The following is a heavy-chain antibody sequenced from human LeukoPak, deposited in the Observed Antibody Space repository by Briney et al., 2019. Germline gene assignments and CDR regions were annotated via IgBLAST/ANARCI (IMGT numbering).Heavy chain of an antibody. CDR3: ARDPTTVVTTPYYFDF. CDR1: GGSFSGYH. CDR2: INDRGHT. J-gene: IGHJ4*02. V-gene: IGHV4-34*01. Sequence: PSETLSLTCAVHGGSFSGYHWNWIRQSPGKGLKWIGEINDRGHTNYNPSLESRITISVDTSKKQFSLNLSSVTAADTAVYYCARDPTTVVTTPYYFDFWGQGTLVTVSS. D-gene: IGHD4-23*01.